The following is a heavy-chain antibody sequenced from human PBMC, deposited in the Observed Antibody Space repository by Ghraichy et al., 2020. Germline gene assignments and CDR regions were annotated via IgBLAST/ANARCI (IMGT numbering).Heavy chain of an antibody. V-gene: IGHV3-7*01. D-gene: IGHD1-26*01. J-gene: IGHJ4*02. CDR2: IKQDGSEK. CDR1: GFTFSSYW. Sequence: GGSLRLSCAASGFTFSSYWMSWVRQAPGKGLEWVANIKQDGSEKYYVDSVKGRFTISRDNDKNSLYLQMNSLRAEDTAVYYCARVVWGWRVGATFDYWGQGTLVTVSS. CDR3: ARVVWGWRVGATFDY.